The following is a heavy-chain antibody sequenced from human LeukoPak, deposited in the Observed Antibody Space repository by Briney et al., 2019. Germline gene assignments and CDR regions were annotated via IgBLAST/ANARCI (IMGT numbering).Heavy chain of an antibody. CDR3: AKNSGLHDL. CDR2: INLAGSET. J-gene: IGHJ4*02. D-gene: IGHD5-12*01. V-gene: IGHV3-7*01. Sequence: GGSLRLSCAASGFTFAGFWMTWIRQAPGRGPEWVANINLAGSETYYLDSVKGRFTISRDNAKNSLYLQMDSLRAEDTALYYCAKNSGLHDLWGQGTLVTVSS. CDR1: GFTFAGFW.